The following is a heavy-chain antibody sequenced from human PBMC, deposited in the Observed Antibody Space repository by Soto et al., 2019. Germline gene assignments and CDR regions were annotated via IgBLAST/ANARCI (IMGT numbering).Heavy chain of an antibody. CDR3: ARRYCRVFDI. CDR1: GCASSSSSYY. J-gene: IGHJ3*02. D-gene: IGHD6-13*01. CDR2: IYYSGST. Sequence: DTLCLAITVSGCASSSSSYYSGWILQPPGKGLEWIGSIYYSGSTYYNPSLKSRVTISVDTSKNQFSLKLRSVPDVDTTVYYSARRYCRVFDIWALWPTVT. V-gene: IGHV4-39*01.